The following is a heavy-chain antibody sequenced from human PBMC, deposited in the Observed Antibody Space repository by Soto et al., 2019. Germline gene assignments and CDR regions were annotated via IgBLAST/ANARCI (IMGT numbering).Heavy chain of an antibody. D-gene: IGHD6-19*01. V-gene: IGHV3-49*03. Sequence: GGSLRLSCTASGFTFGDYAMSWFRQAPGKGLEWVGFIRSIAYGGTTEYAASVKGRFTISRDDSKSIAYLQMNSLKTEDTAVYYCTRGYRSSGWSFYDAFEIWGQGTMVTVSS. CDR3: TRGYRSSGWSFYDAFEI. CDR2: IRSIAYGGTT. CDR1: GFTFGDYA. J-gene: IGHJ3*02.